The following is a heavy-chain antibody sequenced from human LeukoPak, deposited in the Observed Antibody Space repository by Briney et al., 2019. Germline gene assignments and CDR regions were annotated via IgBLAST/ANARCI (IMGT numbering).Heavy chain of an antibody. V-gene: IGHV3-9*01. Sequence: PGGSLRLSCAASGFTFDDCAMHWVRQAPGKGLEWVSGISWNSGSIGYADSVKGRFTISRDNAKDSLYLQMNSLRAEDTALYYCAKDMRLMVTTIDYWGQGTLVTVSS. CDR3: AKDMRLMVTTIDY. CDR2: ISWNSGSI. D-gene: IGHD4-17*01. CDR1: GFTFDDCA. J-gene: IGHJ4*02.